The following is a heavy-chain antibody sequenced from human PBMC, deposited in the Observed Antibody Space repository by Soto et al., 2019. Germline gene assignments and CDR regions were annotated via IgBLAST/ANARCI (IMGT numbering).Heavy chain of an antibody. Sequence: ASVKVSCTASGFTFTSSAVQWVRQARGQRLEWIGWIVVGSGNTNYAQKFQERVTITRDMSTSTAYMELSSLRSEDTAVYYCAAPTYYGSGSYYTLPAFDIWGQGTMVTVSS. J-gene: IGHJ3*02. CDR1: GFTFTSSA. V-gene: IGHV1-58*01. CDR2: IVVGSGNT. D-gene: IGHD3-10*01. CDR3: AAPTYYGSGSYYTLPAFDI.